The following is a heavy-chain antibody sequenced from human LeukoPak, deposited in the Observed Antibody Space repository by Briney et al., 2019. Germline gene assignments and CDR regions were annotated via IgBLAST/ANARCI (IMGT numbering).Heavy chain of an antibody. CDR3: ARSGSYYNEYFQH. D-gene: IGHD1-26*01. Sequence: SETLSLTCTVSGGSISSSSYYWGWIRQPPGKGLEWIGSIYYSGSTYYNPSLKSRVTISIDTSKNQFSLKLGSVTAADTAVYYCARSGSYYNEYFQHWGQGTLVTVSS. CDR2: IYYSGST. CDR1: GGSISSSSYY. V-gene: IGHV4-39*01. J-gene: IGHJ1*01.